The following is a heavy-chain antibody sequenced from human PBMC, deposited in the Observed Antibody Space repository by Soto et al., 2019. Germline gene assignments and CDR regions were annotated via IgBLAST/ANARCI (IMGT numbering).Heavy chain of an antibody. V-gene: IGHV5-51*01. CDR2: IYPGDSDT. Sequence: PGESLKIYCKGSGYTFTNYWIGWVRQMPGKGLEWMGIIYPGDSDTKYNPSFQGQVTISADKSITTTYLQWSSLKASDTAIYYCAASIFYYGMDVWGQGTTVTVSS. CDR3: AASIFYYGMDV. CDR1: GYTFTNYW. J-gene: IGHJ6*02.